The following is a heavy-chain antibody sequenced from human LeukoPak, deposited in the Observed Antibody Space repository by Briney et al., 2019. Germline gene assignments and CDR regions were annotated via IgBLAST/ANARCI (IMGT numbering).Heavy chain of an antibody. D-gene: IGHD3-22*01. CDR1: GFTFSSYA. CDR2: ISGSGGST. CDR3: ATTRGDYYDSSGYPVP. Sequence: GGSLRLSCAASGFTFSSYAMSWVRQAPGKGLEWVSAISGSGGSTYYVDSVKGRFTISRDNSKNTLYLQMNSLRAKDTAVYYCATTRGDYYDSSGYPVPWGQGTLVTVSS. J-gene: IGHJ5*02. V-gene: IGHV3-23*01.